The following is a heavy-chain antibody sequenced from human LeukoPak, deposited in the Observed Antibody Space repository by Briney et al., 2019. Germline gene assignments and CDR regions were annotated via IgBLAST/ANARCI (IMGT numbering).Heavy chain of an antibody. CDR3: ARRLLLTDWFDP. CDR2: IYYSGST. CDR1: GGSISSYY. V-gene: IGHV4-59*01. D-gene: IGHD3-10*01. J-gene: IGHJ5*02. Sequence: SETLSLTCTVSGGSISSYYWSWIRQPPGKGLEWIGYIYYSGSTNYNPSLKSRVTISVDTSKNQFSLKLSSVTAADTAVYYCARRLLLTDWFDPWGQGTLVTVSS.